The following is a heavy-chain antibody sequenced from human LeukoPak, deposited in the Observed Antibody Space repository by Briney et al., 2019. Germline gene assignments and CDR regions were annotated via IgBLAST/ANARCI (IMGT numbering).Heavy chain of an antibody. J-gene: IGHJ4*02. V-gene: IGHV5-51*01. D-gene: IGHD4-17*01. CDR2: IYPGDSDT. CDR3: ARPRSYYGAFDY. Sequence: ESLQSSCKGSGYSFTSYWIGWVRQMPGKGLEWMGIIYPGDSDTRYSPSFQGQVTISADKSISTAYLQWSSLKASDIAMYYCARPRSYYGAFDYWGQGTLVTVSS. CDR1: GYSFTSYW.